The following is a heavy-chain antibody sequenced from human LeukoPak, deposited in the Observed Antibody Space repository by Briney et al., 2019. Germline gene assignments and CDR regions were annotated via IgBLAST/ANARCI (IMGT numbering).Heavy chain of an antibody. CDR2: ISYDGSNK. J-gene: IGHJ6*02. CDR1: GFTFSSYA. D-gene: IGHD2-15*01. CDR3: ARSYCSGGSCSGMDV. Sequence: SGRSLRLSCAASGFTFSSYAMHWVRQAPGKGLGWVAVISYDGSNKYYADFVKGRFTISRDNSKNTLYLQMNSLGAEDTAVYYCARSYCSGGSCSGMDVWGQGTTVTVSS. V-gene: IGHV3-30*04.